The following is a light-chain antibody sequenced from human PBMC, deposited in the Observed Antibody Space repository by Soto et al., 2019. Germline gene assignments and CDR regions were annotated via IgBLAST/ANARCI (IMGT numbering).Light chain of an antibody. CDR2: KSY. CDR3: QHYNRYSGT. Sequence: FTLSGFATVSVTINSPDSQTISSWLAWYQQKPGKAPKFLNYKSYSLESGVPSRFSGSGSETEFTLTISSLLPDDSATYYCQHYNRYSGTFGQVTKVDI. CDR1: QTISSW. J-gene: IGKJ1*01. V-gene: IGKV1-5*03.